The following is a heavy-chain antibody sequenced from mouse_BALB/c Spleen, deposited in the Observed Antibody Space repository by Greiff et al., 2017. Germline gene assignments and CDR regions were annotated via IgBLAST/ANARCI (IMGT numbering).Heavy chain of an antibody. J-gene: IGHJ3*01. Sequence: EVKLVESGGGLVKPGGSLKLSCAASGFTFSSYAMSWVRQTPEKRLEWVASISSGGSTYYPDSVKGRFTISRDNARNILYLQMSSLRSEDTAMYYCARVRDYYGSFAYWGQGTLVTVSA. V-gene: IGHV5-6-5*01. CDR1: GFTFSSYA. CDR3: ARVRDYYGSFAY. CDR2: ISSGGST. D-gene: IGHD1-1*01.